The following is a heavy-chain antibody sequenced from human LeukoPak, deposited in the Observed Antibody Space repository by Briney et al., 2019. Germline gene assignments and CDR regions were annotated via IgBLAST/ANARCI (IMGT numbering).Heavy chain of an antibody. CDR2: IYYSGST. D-gene: IGHD3-22*01. J-gene: IGHJ3*02. Sequence: PSETLSLTCTVSGGSISSSSYYWGWIRQPPGKGLEWIGSIYYSGSTYYNPSLKSRVTISVDTSKNQFSLKLSSVTAADTAVYYCARARNYYDSSDYYYEGDAFDIWGQGTMVTVSS. CDR1: GGSISSSSYY. V-gene: IGHV4-39*07. CDR3: ARARNYYDSSDYYYEGDAFDI.